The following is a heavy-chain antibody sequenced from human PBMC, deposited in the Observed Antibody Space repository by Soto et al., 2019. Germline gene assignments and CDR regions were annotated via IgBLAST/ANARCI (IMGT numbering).Heavy chain of an antibody. CDR1: GGSISSYY. Sequence: SDTLSLTCTVSGGSISSYYWSWIRQPPGKGLEWIGYIYYSGSTNYNPSLKSRVTISVDTSKNQFSLKLSSVTAADTAVYYCARVKLAERGSYYYYYGMDVWGQGTTVTVPS. CDR2: IYYSGST. J-gene: IGHJ6*02. V-gene: IGHV4-59*01. D-gene: IGHD1-1*01. CDR3: ARVKLAERGSYYYYYGMDV.